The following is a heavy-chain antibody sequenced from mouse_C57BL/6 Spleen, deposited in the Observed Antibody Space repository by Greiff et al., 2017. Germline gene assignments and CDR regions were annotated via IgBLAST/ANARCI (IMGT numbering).Heavy chain of an antibody. CDR1: GYAFSSSW. CDR2: LYPGDGDT. CDR3: ARWDYGSSYGYAMDY. J-gene: IGHJ4*01. V-gene: IGHV1-82*01. D-gene: IGHD1-1*01. Sequence: QVQLQQSGPELVKPGASVKISCKASGYAFSSSWMNWVKQRPGKGLEWIGRLYPGDGDTNYTGKFKGKATLTADKSSSPAYMQLSSLTSEYSAVYFCARWDYGSSYGYAMDYWGQGPSVTVSS.